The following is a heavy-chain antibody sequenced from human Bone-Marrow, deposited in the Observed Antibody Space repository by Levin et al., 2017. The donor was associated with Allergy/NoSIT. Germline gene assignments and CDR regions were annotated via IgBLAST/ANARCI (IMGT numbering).Heavy chain of an antibody. V-gene: IGHV4-59*02. J-gene: IGHJ5*02. Sequence: GSLRLSCNVSGDSVTNFYWSWIRQPPGKGLEWIGYVHNSGSSNYNPSLKSRVTISVDPSTNQFSLRLRSVTSADTALYFCAKGTINIFHSWGQGILVAVSS. D-gene: IGHD1-14*01. CDR3: AKGTINIFHS. CDR1: GDSVTNFY. CDR2: VHNSGSS.